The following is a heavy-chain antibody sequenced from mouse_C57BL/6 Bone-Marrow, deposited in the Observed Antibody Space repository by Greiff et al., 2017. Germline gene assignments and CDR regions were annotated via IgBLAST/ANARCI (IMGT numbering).Heavy chain of an antibody. CDR1: GFTFSSYA. CDR2: ISDGGSYT. CDR3: ARAYSNYVGNFDY. V-gene: IGHV5-4*03. D-gene: IGHD2-5*01. J-gene: IGHJ2*01. Sequence: EVKVVESGGGLVKPGGSLKLSCAASGFTFSSYAMSWVRQTPEKRLEWVATISDGGSYTYYPDNVKGRFTISRDNAKNNLYLQMSHLKSEDTAMYYCARAYSNYVGNFDYWGQGTTLTVSS.